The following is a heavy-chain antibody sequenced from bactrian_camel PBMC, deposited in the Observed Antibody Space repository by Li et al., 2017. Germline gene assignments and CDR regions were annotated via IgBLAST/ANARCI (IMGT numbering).Heavy chain of an antibody. CDR2: IDSDSITT. D-gene: IGHD4*01. Sequence: VQLVESGGGSVQAGGSLRLSCAASGYTIRRYAVAWFRQAPGEEREGVAAIDSDSITTVYADSVEGRFTISEDYAENALYLQMNYLQPEDTATYYCAASGRGLCWLSPSLYDYWGQGTQVTVS. CDR3: AASGRGLCWLSPSLYDY. CDR1: GYTIRRYA. J-gene: IGHJ4*01. V-gene: IGHV3S31*01.